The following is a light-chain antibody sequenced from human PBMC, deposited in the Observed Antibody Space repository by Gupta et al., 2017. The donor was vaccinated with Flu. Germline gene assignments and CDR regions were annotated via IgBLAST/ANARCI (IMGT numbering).Light chain of an antibody. CDR1: QAISDY. CDR3: QNYNSAPYT. J-gene: IGKJ2*01. V-gene: IGKV1-27*01. Sequence: GDRVTITCRASQAISDYLAWYQQEPGKVPKLLIYGASTLQSGVPSRFSGSGSGTDFTLTISGLQPEDVATYYCQNYNSAPYTFGQGTKLEI. CDR2: GAS.